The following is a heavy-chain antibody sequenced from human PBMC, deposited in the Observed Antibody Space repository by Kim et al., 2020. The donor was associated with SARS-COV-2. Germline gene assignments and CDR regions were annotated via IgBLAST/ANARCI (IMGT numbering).Heavy chain of an antibody. Sequence: GGSLRLSCADAGFTSSRHSMHWVRQAPGKGLEWVALISHDGTFIQYVDSVKGRFTISRDNSRNTLYLQMNSLNTGDTAVYYCARDSIGGHGAFDVWGQGT. CDR2: ISHDGTFI. V-gene: IGHV3-30*04. D-gene: IGHD2-21*01. CDR1: GFTSSRHS. J-gene: IGHJ3*01. CDR3: ARDSIGGHGAFDV.